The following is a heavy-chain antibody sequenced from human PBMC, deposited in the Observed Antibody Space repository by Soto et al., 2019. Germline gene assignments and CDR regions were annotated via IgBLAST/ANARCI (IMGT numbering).Heavy chain of an antibody. Sequence: SDTLSLTCTVSGGSISSGGYYWSWIRQHPGKGLEWIGYIYYSGSTYYNPSLKSRVTISVDTSKNQFSLKLSSVTAADTAVYYCARWGVVIMGGYAFDIRGQGTMVTVSS. J-gene: IGHJ3*02. CDR2: IYYSGST. V-gene: IGHV4-31*03. D-gene: IGHD3-3*01. CDR3: ARWGVVIMGGYAFDI. CDR1: GGSISSGGYY.